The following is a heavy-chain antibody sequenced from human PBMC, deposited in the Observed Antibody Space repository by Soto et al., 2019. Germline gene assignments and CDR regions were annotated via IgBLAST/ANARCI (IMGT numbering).Heavy chain of an antibody. Sequence: QVQLVQSGAEVKKPGASVKVSCKASGYTFTSYAMHWVRQAPGQRLEWMGWINAGNGNTKYSQKFQGIVTITRDTSASTAYMELSSLRSEDTAVYYCAREEWFGELEGGWFDPWGQGTLVTVSS. CDR1: GYTFTSYA. CDR3: AREEWFGELEGGWFDP. J-gene: IGHJ5*02. D-gene: IGHD3-10*01. V-gene: IGHV1-3*01. CDR2: INAGNGNT.